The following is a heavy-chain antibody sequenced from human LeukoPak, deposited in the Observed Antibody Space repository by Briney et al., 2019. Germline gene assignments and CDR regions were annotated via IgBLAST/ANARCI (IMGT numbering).Heavy chain of an antibody. Sequence: PSETLSLTCTVSGGSISSSSYYWGWIRQPPGKGLEWIGSIYYSGSTYYNPSLKSRVTISVDTSKNQFSLKLSSVTAADTAVYYCARAEEQQRPQLWGQGTLVTVSS. CDR1: GGSISSSSYY. CDR3: ARAEEQQRPQL. CDR2: IYYSGST. J-gene: IGHJ4*02. D-gene: IGHD6-13*01. V-gene: IGHV4-39*07.